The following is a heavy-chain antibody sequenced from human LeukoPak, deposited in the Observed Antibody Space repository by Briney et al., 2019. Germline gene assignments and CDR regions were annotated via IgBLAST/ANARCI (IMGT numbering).Heavy chain of an antibody. Sequence: PGGSLRLSCAASGFTFSSYEMNWVRLAPGKGLEWVSYIGSSGRSIYYADSVKGRFTISRDNAKNSLYLQMNSLRAEDTAVYYCARGAYCGGDCYPPADAFDIWGQGTMVTVSS. CDR2: IGSSGRSI. J-gene: IGHJ3*02. V-gene: IGHV3-48*03. CDR3: ARGAYCGGDCYPPADAFDI. D-gene: IGHD2-21*02. CDR1: GFTFSSYE.